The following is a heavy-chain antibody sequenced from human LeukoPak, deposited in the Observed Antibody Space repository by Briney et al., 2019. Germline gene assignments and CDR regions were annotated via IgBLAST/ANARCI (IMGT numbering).Heavy chain of an antibody. V-gene: IGHV3-30*18. CDR1: GFIFSHYG. Sequence: GGSLRLSCAASGFIFSHYGIHWVRQAPGKGLYWVAYISYDGSNVHYADSVMGRFTISRDNAKNSLYLQMNSLRAEDTAVYYCAELGITMIGGVWGKGTTVTISS. D-gene: IGHD3-10*02. CDR3: AELGITMIGGV. CDR2: ISYDGSNV. J-gene: IGHJ6*04.